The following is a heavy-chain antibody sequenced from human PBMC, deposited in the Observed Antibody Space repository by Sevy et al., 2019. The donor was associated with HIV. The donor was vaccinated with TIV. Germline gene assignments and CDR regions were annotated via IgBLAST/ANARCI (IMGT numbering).Heavy chain of an antibody. Sequence: GGSLRLSCATSGFTFTSYAMSWVRQAPGKGLEWVSSIDGSAINTYYADSVKGRFTISRDNSKNTLYLQMSSLRAEDKTVYYYAKVYGSGNPPYYYYYYMDVWGKGTTVTVSS. V-gene: IGHV3-23*01. J-gene: IGHJ6*03. D-gene: IGHD3-10*01. CDR1: GFTFTSYA. CDR3: AKVYGSGNPPYYYYYYMDV. CDR2: IDGSAINT.